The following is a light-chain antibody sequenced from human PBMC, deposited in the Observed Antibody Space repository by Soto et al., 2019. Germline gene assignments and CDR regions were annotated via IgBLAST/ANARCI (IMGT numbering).Light chain of an antibody. CDR2: AAS. J-gene: IGKJ2*01. CDR1: QYMTRTY. Sequence: EIVLMQSPGTLSLSPGERATLSCRASQYMTRTYIAWYQQKPGQAPRLLIYAASNRATGIPDKFSGSGSGADYSLTISRMETADSAVYYCHQYDKAPQTFGQGTKVDIK. V-gene: IGKV3-20*01. CDR3: HQYDKAPQT.